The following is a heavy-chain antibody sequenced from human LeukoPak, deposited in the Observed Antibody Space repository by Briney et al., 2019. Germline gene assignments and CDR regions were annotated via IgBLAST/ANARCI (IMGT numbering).Heavy chain of an antibody. CDR2: IYYSGST. CDR1: GGSISSYY. Sequence: SETLSLTCTVSGGSISSYYWSWIRQPPGKGLEWIGYIYYSGSTNYNPSLKSRVTISVDTSKNQFSLKLSSVTAADTAVYYCASVYGDYGSPASPIDYWGQGTLVTVSS. CDR3: ASVYGDYGSPASPIDY. D-gene: IGHD4-17*01. J-gene: IGHJ4*02. V-gene: IGHV4-59*12.